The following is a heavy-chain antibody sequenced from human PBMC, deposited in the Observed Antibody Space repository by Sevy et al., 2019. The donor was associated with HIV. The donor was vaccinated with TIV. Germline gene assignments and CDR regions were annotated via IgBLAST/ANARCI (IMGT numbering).Heavy chain of an antibody. V-gene: IGHV5-51*01. CDR2: IYPGDSDP. CDR3: ARVDLPPGIAAAGSYYGMDV. CDR1: GYKFTRYW. J-gene: IGHJ6*02. D-gene: IGHD6-13*01. Sequence: GESLKISCKGFGYKFTRYWIGWVRQMPGKGLEWMGIIYPGDSDPRYSPSFQGQVTISADKSISTAYLQWSSLKASDTAMYYCARVDLPPGIAAAGSYYGMDVWGQGTTVTVSS.